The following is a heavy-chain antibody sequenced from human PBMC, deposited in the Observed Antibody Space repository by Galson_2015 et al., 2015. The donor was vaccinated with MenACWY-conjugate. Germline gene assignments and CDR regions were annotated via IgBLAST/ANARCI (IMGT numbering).Heavy chain of an antibody. D-gene: IGHD3-3*01. CDR3: AEQVLVGYFDL. V-gene: IGHV3-23*01. CDR2: ISGSGIST. J-gene: IGHJ2*01. CDR1: GFTFSSYA. Sequence: SLRLSCAASGFTFSSYAMSWVRQAPGKGLEWVSYISGSGISTHYADSVKGRFTIIRDNSKNTLYLQMSSLRAEDTAVYYCAEQVLVGYFDLWGRGTLVTVSS.